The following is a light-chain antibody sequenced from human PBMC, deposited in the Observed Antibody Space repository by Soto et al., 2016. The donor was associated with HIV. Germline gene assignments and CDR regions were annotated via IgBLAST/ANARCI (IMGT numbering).Light chain of an antibody. Sequence: SYELTQLPSVSVSPGQTASITCSGDELGDKYVWWYQQKPGQSPVLVIYQDSKRPSGIPERFSGSNSGNTATLTISGTQAMDEADYFCQTWDTTTAIFGGGTKLTVL. J-gene: IGLJ2*01. CDR3: QTWDTTTAI. CDR1: ELGDKY. V-gene: IGLV3-1*01. CDR2: QDS.